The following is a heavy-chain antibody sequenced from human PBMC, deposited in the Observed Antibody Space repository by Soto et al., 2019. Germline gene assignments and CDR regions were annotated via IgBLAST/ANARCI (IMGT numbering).Heavy chain of an antibody. V-gene: IGHV1-18*01. CDR2: IGIYHGNT. J-gene: IGHJ3*01. CDR1: GYAFTRFG. CDR3: ARDRRVGANTYAYAF. Sequence: QGQLVQSGDEVKKPGTSVKVSCQASGYAFTRFGITWVRQAPGQGLEWMGWIGIYHGNTRSAQNLQGRFTMTRDTSTDTAPMELSNLTPDDTAIYYCARDRRVGANTYAYAFWGQGTMITVSS. D-gene: IGHD3-16*01.